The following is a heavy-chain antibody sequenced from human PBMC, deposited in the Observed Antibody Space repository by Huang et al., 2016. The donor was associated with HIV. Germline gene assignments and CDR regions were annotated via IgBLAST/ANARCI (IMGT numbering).Heavy chain of an antibody. CDR2: ISAYSGYT. J-gene: IGHJ4*02. V-gene: IGHV1-18*04. D-gene: IGHD6-13*01. CDR1: GYTFTSYG. Sequence: QVQVVQSGAEVKKPGASVKVSCKASGYTFTSYGISWVRQAHGQGLEWMGWISAYSGYTKYAQKLQGRVTMTTDTATSTAYMGRGSLRSDDTAGYYCARDVLGTAGSPPGYWGQGTLVTVSS. CDR3: ARDVLGTAGSPPGY.